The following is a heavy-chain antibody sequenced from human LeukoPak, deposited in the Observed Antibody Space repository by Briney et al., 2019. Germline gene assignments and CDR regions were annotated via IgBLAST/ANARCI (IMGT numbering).Heavy chain of an antibody. V-gene: IGHV1-3*01. CDR1: GYTFTSYA. Sequence: GASVKVSCKASGYTFTSYAMHWVRQAPGQRLEWMGWINAGNGNTKYSQKFQGRVTITTDESTSTAYMELSSLRSEDTAVYYCARRREKYYFDYWGQGTLVTVSS. CDR2: INAGNGNT. J-gene: IGHJ4*02. CDR3: ARRREKYYFDY.